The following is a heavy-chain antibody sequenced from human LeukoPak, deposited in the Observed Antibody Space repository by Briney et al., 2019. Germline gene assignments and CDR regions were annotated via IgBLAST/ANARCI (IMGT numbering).Heavy chain of an antibody. V-gene: IGHV4-39*01. Sequence: SETLSLTCTVSGGSISSSSYYWGWIRQPPGKGLEWIGSIYYSGSTYYNPSLKSRVTISVDTSKNQFSLKLSSVTAADTAVYYCVRHYGIFGVVIIEYYFDYWGQGTLVTVSS. CDR1: GGSISSSSYY. J-gene: IGHJ4*02. CDR2: IYYSGST. CDR3: VRHYGIFGVVIIEYYFDY. D-gene: IGHD3-3*01.